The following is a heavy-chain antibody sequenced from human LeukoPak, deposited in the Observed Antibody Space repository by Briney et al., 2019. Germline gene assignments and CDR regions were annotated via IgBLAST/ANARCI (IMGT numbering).Heavy chain of an antibody. J-gene: IGHJ4*02. V-gene: IGHV3-30*02. D-gene: IGHD3-22*01. CDR1: GFTFSSDG. CDR3: ARRNYYHENSGNSLYYFDF. Sequence: PGGSLRLSCAASGFTFSSDGMHWVRQAPGKGLEWVAFIRYDGSNKYYADSVKGRFTISRDNSKNTLYLQMNSLRAEDTAVYYCARRNYYHENSGNSLYYFDFWGQGTLVTVSS. CDR2: IRYDGSNK.